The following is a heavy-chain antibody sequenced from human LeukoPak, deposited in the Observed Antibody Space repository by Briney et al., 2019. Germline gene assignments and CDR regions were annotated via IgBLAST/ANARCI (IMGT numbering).Heavy chain of an antibody. V-gene: IGHV3-53*01. D-gene: IGHD3-16*01. Sequence: GSLRLSCAASGFTVSSNYMSWVRQAPGKGLEWVSVIYSGGSTYYADSVKGRFTISRDNSKNTLYLQMNSLRAEDTAVYYCARSRGLEMFDYWGQGTLVTVSS. CDR3: ARSRGLEMFDY. J-gene: IGHJ4*02. CDR1: GFTVSSNY. CDR2: IYSGGST.